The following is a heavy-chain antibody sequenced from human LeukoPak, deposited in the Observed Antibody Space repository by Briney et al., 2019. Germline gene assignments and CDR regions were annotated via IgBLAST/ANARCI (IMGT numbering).Heavy chain of an antibody. CDR3: ARYGGTAMVGPMYYGMDV. D-gene: IGHD5-18*01. CDR1: GYTFTSYY. V-gene: IGHV1-46*01. Sequence: ASVKVSCKASGYTFTSYYMHWVRQAPGQGLEWMGIINPSGGSTSYAQKFQGRVTMTRDTSTSTVYMELSGLRSEDTAVYYCARYGGTAMVGPMYYGMDVWGQGTTVTVSS. J-gene: IGHJ6*02. CDR2: INPSGGST.